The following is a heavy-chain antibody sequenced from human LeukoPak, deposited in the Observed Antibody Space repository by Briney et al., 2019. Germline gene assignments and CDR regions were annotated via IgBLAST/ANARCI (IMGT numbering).Heavy chain of an antibody. Sequence: SETLSLTCTVSGGSISSYYWSWIRQPPGKGLEWIGYIYYSGSTNYNPSLKSRVTISVDRSKNQFSLKLSSVTAADTAVYYCAREPYCTNGVCNGGAFDIWGQGTMVTVSS. CDR1: GGSISSYY. CDR2: IYYSGST. CDR3: AREPYCTNGVCNGGAFDI. V-gene: IGHV4-59*12. J-gene: IGHJ3*02. D-gene: IGHD2-8*01.